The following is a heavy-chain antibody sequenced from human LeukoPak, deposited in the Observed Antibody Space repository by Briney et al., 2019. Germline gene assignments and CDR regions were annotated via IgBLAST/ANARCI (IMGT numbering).Heavy chain of an antibody. CDR1: GYTFTGYY. CDR2: INPKSGGT. V-gene: IGHV1-2*02. D-gene: IGHD6-19*01. J-gene: IGHJ4*02. Sequence: ASVNVSCKSSGYTFTGYYMHWVRQAPGQGLEWMGWINPKSGGTKYAQKFQGRVTMTRDTSINTAYMELRRLRLDDTAVFYCARPLYSSGWHWDYWGQGTLVTVSS. CDR3: ARPLYSSGWHWDY.